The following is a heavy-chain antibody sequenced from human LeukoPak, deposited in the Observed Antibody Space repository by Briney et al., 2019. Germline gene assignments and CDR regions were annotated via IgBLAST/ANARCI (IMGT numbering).Heavy chain of an antibody. Sequence: ASVKVSCKASGYTFTTYYMHWVRQAPGQGLEWMGIINPSGGSTSYAQKFQGRITMTRDTSTSTVYMELSSLRSEDTAVYYCAREWYSSGWWEDWGQGTLVTVSS. CDR3: AREWYSSGWWED. D-gene: IGHD6-19*01. J-gene: IGHJ4*02. CDR1: GYTFTTYY. CDR2: INPSGGST. V-gene: IGHV1-46*01.